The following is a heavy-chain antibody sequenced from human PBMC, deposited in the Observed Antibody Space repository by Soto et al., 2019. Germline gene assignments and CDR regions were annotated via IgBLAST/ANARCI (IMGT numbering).Heavy chain of an antibody. D-gene: IGHD3-16*02. CDR1: GGSFSGYY. V-gene: IGHV4-34*01. Sequence: QVQLQQWGAGLLKPSETLSLTCAVYGGSFSGYYWSWIRQPAGKGLEWIGEINHSGSTNYNPSLKSRVTISVDTSKNQFSLKLSSVTAADTAVYYCARGQYDYVWGSYRDWGQGTLVTVSS. CDR2: INHSGST. J-gene: IGHJ4*02. CDR3: ARGQYDYVWGSYRD.